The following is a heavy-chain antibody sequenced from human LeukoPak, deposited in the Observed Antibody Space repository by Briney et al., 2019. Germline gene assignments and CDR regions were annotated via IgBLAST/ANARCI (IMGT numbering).Heavy chain of an antibody. J-gene: IGHJ4*02. V-gene: IGHV4-59*08. CDR2: IYYTGST. CDR3: ARGLRGRSGYYFDS. Sequence: SETLSLTCTVSGGSISSYYWSWIRQPPGKGLEWIGYIYYTGSTYYNPSLTSRVTISVDTSRDQFSLRLTSVTAADTAVYYCARGLRGRSGYYFDSWGQGTLVTVSS. CDR1: GGSISSYY.